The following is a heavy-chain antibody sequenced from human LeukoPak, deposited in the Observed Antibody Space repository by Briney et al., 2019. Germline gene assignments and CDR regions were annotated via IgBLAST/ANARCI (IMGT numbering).Heavy chain of an antibody. D-gene: IGHD1-26*01. Sequence: GGSLRLSCAASGFTFDGYDMHWVRQAPGKGLEWVAIISYDESDKYYGDSVKGRFTISRDNSKSTLYLQMSSLRAEDTAVYYCAKDLFRWELPKGPLDPWGQGTLVTVSS. V-gene: IGHV3-30*18. J-gene: IGHJ5*02. CDR2: ISYDESDK. CDR3: AKDLFRWELPKGPLDP. CDR1: GFTFDGYD.